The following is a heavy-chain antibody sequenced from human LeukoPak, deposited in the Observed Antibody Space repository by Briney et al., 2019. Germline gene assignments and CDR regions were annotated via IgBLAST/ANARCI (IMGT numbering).Heavy chain of an antibody. CDR3: AREGSGYYPLYYFDY. D-gene: IGHD3-22*01. V-gene: IGHV4-59*01. CDR1: GGSISRYY. Sequence: PSETLSLTCTVSGGSISRYYWSWIRQPPGKGLEWIGYIYYSGSTNYNPSLKSRVTISVDTSKNQFSLKLSSVTAADTAVYYCAREGSGYYPLYYFDYWGQGTLVTVSS. CDR2: IYYSGST. J-gene: IGHJ4*02.